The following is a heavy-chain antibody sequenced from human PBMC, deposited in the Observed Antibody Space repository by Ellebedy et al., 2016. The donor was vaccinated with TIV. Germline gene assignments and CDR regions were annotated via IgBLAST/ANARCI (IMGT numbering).Heavy chain of an antibody. V-gene: IGHV4-39*07. J-gene: IGHJ5*01. Sequence: MPSETLSLTCTVSGGSISSSNHYWGWIRQPPGMGLEWIWSSYYSGSTFYNPSPKCRVTISIDTSKNQFSLRLKLTSVTAADTAVYYCGRLVTASDADSWGQGTLVTVSS. CDR1: GGSISSSNHY. CDR3: GRLVTASDADS. D-gene: IGHD1-26*01. CDR2: SYYSGST.